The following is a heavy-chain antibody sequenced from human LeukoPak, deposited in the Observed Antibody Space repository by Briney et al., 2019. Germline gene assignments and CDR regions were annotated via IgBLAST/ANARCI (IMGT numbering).Heavy chain of an antibody. J-gene: IGHJ4*02. CDR2: ISASGGAT. V-gene: IGHV3-23*01. CDR1: GFTFSTYA. D-gene: IGHD2/OR15-2a*01. CDR3: AKDPPHYDSTTHDGDS. Sequence: EAGGSLRLSCAASGFTFSTYAMSWVRQAPGKGLERVSGISASGGATYHADSVKGRFTISRDNSNNMLYLQMISLRAEDTAVYYCAKDPPHYDSTTHDGDSWGQGTLVTVSS.